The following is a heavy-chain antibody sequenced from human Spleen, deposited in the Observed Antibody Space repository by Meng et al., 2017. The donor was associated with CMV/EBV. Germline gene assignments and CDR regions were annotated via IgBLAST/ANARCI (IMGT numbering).Heavy chain of an antibody. Sequence: ASVKVSCKASGFYFSDHYMHWLRQAPGQGLEWMGWIKPDSGATNYAQNFQGRVTMTGDSSISTAYMELIRLTSDDTAVYYCARDHNWGPDHWGQGTLVTVSS. CDR2: IKPDSGAT. CDR3: ARDHNWGPDH. D-gene: IGHD1-1*01. CDR1: GFYFSDHY. J-gene: IGHJ4*02. V-gene: IGHV1-2*02.